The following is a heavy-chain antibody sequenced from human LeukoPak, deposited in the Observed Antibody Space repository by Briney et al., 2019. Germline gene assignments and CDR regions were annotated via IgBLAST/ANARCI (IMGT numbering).Heavy chain of an antibody. CDR3: AKDRMVDIVAIELGGYFDY. CDR2: ISGSGGST. CDR1: GFTFISYA. V-gene: IGHV3-23*01. J-gene: IGHJ4*02. Sequence: PGGSLRLSCAASGFTFISYAVSWVRQAPGKGLEWVSAISGSGGSTYYADYVKGRFTISRDNSKNTLYLQMNSLRAEDTAVYYCAKDRMVDIVAIELGGYFDYWGQGTLVTVSS. D-gene: IGHD5-12*01.